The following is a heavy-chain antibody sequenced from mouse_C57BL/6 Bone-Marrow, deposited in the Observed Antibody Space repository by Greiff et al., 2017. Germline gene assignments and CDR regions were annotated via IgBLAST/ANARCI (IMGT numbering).Heavy chain of an antibody. Sequence: EVKVVESGAELVRPGASVKLSCTASGFNIKDDYMHWVKQRPEQGLEWIGWIDPENGDTEYASKFQGKATITADTSSNTAYLQLSSLTSEDTAVYYCTTSGFFFAYWGQGTLVTVSA. D-gene: IGHD3-1*01. J-gene: IGHJ3*01. CDR3: TTSGFFFAY. CDR1: GFNIKDDY. V-gene: IGHV14-4*01. CDR2: IDPENGDT.